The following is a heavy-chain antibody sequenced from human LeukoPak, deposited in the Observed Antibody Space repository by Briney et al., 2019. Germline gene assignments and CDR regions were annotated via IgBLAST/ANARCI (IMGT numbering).Heavy chain of an antibody. Sequence: GGSLRLSCAASGFTFSSYAMHWVRQAPGKGLEWVAVISYDGSNKYYADSVKGRFTISRDNSKNTLYLQMNSLRAEDTAMYYCARDTLHYYDSSGYYYPMDYWGQGTLVTVSS. V-gene: IGHV3-30-3*01. J-gene: IGHJ4*02. CDR3: ARDTLHYYDSSGYYYPMDY. CDR2: ISYDGSNK. CDR1: GFTFSSYA. D-gene: IGHD3-22*01.